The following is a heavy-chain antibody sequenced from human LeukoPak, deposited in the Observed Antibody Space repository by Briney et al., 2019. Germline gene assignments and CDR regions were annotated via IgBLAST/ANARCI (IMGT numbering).Heavy chain of an antibody. J-gene: IGHJ4*02. CDR1: GGSVSSGSYY. V-gene: IGHV4-61*01. CDR3: ARDSVAAAGTPLDY. Sequence: PSETLSLTCTVSGGSVSSGSYYWSWIRQPPGKGLEWIGYIYYSGSTNYNPSLKSRVTISVDTSKNQFSLKLSSVTAADTAMYYCARDSVAAAGTPLDYWGQGTLVTVSS. CDR2: IYYSGST. D-gene: IGHD6-13*01.